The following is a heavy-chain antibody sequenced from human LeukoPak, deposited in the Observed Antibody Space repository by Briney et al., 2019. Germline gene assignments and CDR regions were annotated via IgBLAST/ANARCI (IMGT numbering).Heavy chain of an antibody. D-gene: IGHD3-9*01. CDR2: ISSSCSTI. CDR1: GVTFSSYE. J-gene: IGHJ4*02. Sequence: PGMSLKLSCAASGVTFSSYEMNWVRQAPGKGLEWGSYISSSCSTIYYADSVKGRFTISRDNAKNSLYLQMNSLSAEDTAVYYCARARDDWSPPFAYWGQGTLVTVSS. V-gene: IGHV3-48*03. CDR3: ARARDDWSPPFAY.